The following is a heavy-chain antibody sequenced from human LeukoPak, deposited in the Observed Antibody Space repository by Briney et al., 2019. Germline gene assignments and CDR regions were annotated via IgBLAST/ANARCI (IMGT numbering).Heavy chain of an antibody. CDR2: IYYSGST. J-gene: IGHJ4*02. D-gene: IGHD6-13*01. CDR3: ARSDVSYSSSLAFDY. CDR1: GGSISSGGYY. V-gene: IGHV4-31*03. Sequence: PSQTLSLTCTVSGGSISSGGYYWSWIRQHVGKGLEWIGYIYYSGSTYYNPSLKSRVTISVDTSKNQFSLKLSSVTAADTAVYYCARSDVSYSSSLAFDYWGQGTLVTVSS.